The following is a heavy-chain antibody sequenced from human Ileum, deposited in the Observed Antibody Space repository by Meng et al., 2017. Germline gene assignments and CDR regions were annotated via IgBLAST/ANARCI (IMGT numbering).Heavy chain of an antibody. CDR2: IFQSGST. Sequence: QVQCQGQAPGLVKPSGTLSLTCAVSGVSISSAIWWGWVRQPPGKGLEWIGEIFQSGSTNYNPSLKSRVSISVDKSKNHLSLSLSSVTAADTAVYYCAKAAAYNLDIWGQGALVTVSS. D-gene: IGHD1-14*01. J-gene: IGHJ4*02. CDR1: GVSISSAIW. CDR3: AKAAAYNLDI. V-gene: IGHV4-4*02.